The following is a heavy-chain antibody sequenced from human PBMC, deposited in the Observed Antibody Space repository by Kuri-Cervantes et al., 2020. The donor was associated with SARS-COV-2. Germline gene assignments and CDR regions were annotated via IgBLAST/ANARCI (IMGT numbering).Heavy chain of an antibody. Sequence: SCKASGYTFTGYYMHWVRQAPGKGLEWVAFVRSDGSNKHYTDSVEGRFTISRDNSKNTLYLQMNSLRPEDTAVYYCAKDDGGSFGLFDNWGQGILVTVSS. V-gene: IGHV3-30*02. CDR2: VRSDGSNK. CDR3: AKDDGGSFGLFDN. CDR1: GYTFTGYY. D-gene: IGHD1-26*01. J-gene: IGHJ4*02.